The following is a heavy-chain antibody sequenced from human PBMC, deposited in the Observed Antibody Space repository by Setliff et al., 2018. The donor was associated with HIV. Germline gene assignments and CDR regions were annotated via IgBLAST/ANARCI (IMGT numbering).Heavy chain of an antibody. Sequence: PGESLKISCEASGFTFSIYNMNWVRQAPGKGLEWVSYISTSGSTIYYADSVKGRFTISRDNGKKSLYLQMDSLRDEDTAVYYCAREERKAPAGSGYYYYGMDVWGQGTMVTVSS. J-gene: IGHJ6*02. CDR1: GFTFSIYN. CDR2: ISTSGSTI. V-gene: IGHV3-48*02. D-gene: IGHD6-13*01. CDR3: AREERKAPAGSGYYYYGMDV.